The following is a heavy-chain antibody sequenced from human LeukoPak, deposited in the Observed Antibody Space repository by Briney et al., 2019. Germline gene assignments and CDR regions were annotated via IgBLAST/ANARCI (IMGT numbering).Heavy chain of an antibody. CDR2: IYYSGST. D-gene: IGHD3-10*01. J-gene: IGHJ6*03. CDR1: GGSISSYY. V-gene: IGHV4-59*01. Sequence: SETLSLTCTVSGGSISSYYWSWIRQPPGKGLEWIGYIYYSGSTNYNPSLKSRVTISVDTSKNQFSLKLSSVTAADTAVYYCARFGSGSYYYYYMDVWGKGTTVTISS. CDR3: ARFGSGSYYYYYMDV.